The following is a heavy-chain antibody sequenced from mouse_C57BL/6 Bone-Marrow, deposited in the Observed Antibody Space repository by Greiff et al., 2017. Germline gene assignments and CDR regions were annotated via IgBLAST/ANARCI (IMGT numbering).Heavy chain of an antibody. CDR2: IDPENGDT. CDR3: TTITTVVATDY. V-gene: IGHV14-4*01. CDR1: GFNINDDY. Sequence: EVQLQQSGAELVRPGASVKLSCTASGFNINDDYMHWVKQRPEQGLEWIGWIDPENGDTESASKFQGKATITADTSSNTAYLQLSSLTSEDTAVYYCTTITTVVATDYWGQGTTLTVSS. J-gene: IGHJ2*01. D-gene: IGHD1-1*01.